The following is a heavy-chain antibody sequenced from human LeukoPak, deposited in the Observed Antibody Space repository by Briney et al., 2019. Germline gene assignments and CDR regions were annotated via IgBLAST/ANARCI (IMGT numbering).Heavy chain of an antibody. CDR2: INPNSGGT. CDR3: ARGDSSGWSRTEDAFDM. J-gene: IGHJ3*02. D-gene: IGHD6-19*01. Sequence: ASVKVSCKASGGTFSSYAISWVRQAPGQGLEWMGWINPNSGGTNYAQKFQGRITMTRDTSISTAYMELSRLRSDDTAVYYCARGDSSGWSRTEDAFDMWGQGTMVTVSS. V-gene: IGHV1-2*02. CDR1: GGTFSSYA.